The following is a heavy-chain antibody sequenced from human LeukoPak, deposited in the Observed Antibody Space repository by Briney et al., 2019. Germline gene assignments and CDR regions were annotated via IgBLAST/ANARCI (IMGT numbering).Heavy chain of an antibody. V-gene: IGHV1-69*04. CDR2: IIPIFGIA. Sequence: SVKVSYKASGGTFSSYAISWVRQAPGQGLEWMGRIIPIFGIANYAQKFQGRVTITADKSTSTAYMELSSLRSEDTAVYYCATRIVGATSDYWGQGTLVTVSS. J-gene: IGHJ4*02. D-gene: IGHD1-26*01. CDR3: ATRIVGATSDY. CDR1: GGTFSSYA.